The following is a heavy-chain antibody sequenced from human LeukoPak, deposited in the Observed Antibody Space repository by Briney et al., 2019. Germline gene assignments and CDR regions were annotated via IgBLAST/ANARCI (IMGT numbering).Heavy chain of an antibody. CDR2: ISSKGGST. D-gene: IGHD3-22*01. V-gene: IGHV3-64*04. Sequence: GGSLRLSCSASGFTFSRYAMHWVRQAPGKGLEYVSAISSKGGSTYYADSVKGRFTISRDNSRNTLHLQMNSLRAEDTAVYYCAISQGGTMSLRHFDLWGRGTVVSVSS. CDR1: GFTFSRYA. J-gene: IGHJ2*01. CDR3: AISQGGTMSLRHFDL.